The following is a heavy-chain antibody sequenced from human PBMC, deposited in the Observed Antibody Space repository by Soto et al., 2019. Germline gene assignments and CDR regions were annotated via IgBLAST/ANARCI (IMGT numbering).Heavy chain of an antibody. D-gene: IGHD3-22*01. CDR2: ISAYNGNT. Sequence: ASVKVSCKASGYTSTSYGISWVRQAPGQGLEWMGWISAYNGNTNYAQKLQGRVTMTTDTSTSTAYMELRSLRSDDTAVYYCARGAYRPYYYDSSGWFDYWGQGTLVTVSS. CDR3: ARGAYRPYYYDSSGWFDY. V-gene: IGHV1-18*04. CDR1: GYTSTSYG. J-gene: IGHJ4*02.